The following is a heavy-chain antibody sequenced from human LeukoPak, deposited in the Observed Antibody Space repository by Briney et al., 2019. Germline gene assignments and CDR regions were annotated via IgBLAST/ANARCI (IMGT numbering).Heavy chain of an antibody. D-gene: IGHD6-19*01. V-gene: IGHV1-18*01. CDR2: ISAYTGQI. CDR1: GDTFINYG. Sequence: ASVKVSCKASGDTFINYGISWVRQAPGHGPEWMGWISAYTGQIKYSGKFQGRVTMTTDTSTSIAYMEMRSLRSEDTAVYYCAKDGGQWPYYYDSWGQGTLVTVSS. J-gene: IGHJ4*02. CDR3: AKDGGQWPYYYDS.